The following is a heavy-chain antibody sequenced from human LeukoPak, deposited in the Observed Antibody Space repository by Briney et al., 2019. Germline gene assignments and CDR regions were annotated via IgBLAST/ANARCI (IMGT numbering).Heavy chain of an antibody. Sequence: GGSLRLSCVASGFTVSDNCMSWVRQAPGKGLEWVSAISGSGGSRYSADSVEGRFTISRDNSKNTLYLQMNSLRAEDTAIYYCAKDLYYYGSGNYIDYWGQGTLVTVSS. CDR1: GFTVSDNC. J-gene: IGHJ4*02. CDR3: AKDLYYYGSGNYIDY. CDR2: ISGSGGSR. D-gene: IGHD3-10*01. V-gene: IGHV3-23*01.